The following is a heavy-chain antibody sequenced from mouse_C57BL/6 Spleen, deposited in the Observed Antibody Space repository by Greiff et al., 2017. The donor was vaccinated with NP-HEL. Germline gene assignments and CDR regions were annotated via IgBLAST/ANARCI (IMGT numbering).Heavy chain of an antibody. CDR3: ARSSLGSWFAY. V-gene: IGHV1-82*01. CDR1: GYAFSSSW. J-gene: IGHJ3*01. CDR2: IYPGDGDT. D-gene: IGHD3-1*01. Sequence: VQLQQSGPELVKPGASVKISCKASGYAFSSSWMNWVKQRPGKGLEWIGRIYPGDGDTNYNGKFKGKATLTADKSSSTAYMQLSSLTSEDSAVYFCARSSLGSWFAYWGQGTLVTVSA.